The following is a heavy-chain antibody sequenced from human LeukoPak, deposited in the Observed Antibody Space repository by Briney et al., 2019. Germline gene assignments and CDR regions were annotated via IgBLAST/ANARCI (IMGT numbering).Heavy chain of an antibody. V-gene: IGHV3-74*01. D-gene: IGHD3-3*01. CDR2: INSDGSST. CDR1: GFTFSSYW. CDR3: ASLEWLESYDY. J-gene: IGHJ4*02. Sequence: PGGSLRLSCAASGFTFSSYWMHWVRQAPGKGLVWVSRINSDGSSTSYADPVKGRFTISRDNAKNTLYLQMNSLRAEDTAVYYCASLEWLESYDYWGQGTLVTVSS.